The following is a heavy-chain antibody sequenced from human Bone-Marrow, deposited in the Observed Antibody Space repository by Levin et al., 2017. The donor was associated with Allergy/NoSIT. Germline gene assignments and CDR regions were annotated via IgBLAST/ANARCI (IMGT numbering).Heavy chain of an antibody. Sequence: SETLSLTCSVSGGSVRSQNYYWSWIRQPPGTSLEWIGYVSYSGTTTYSPSLESRVTISLGASENQFSLRLTSLTAADTAVYYCARDHGDSSDAFAIWGQGTMVTVSS. CDR1: GGSVRSQNYY. V-gene: IGHV4-61*01. CDR2: VSYSGTT. J-gene: IGHJ3*02. D-gene: IGHD4-17*01. CDR3: ARDHGDSSDAFAI.